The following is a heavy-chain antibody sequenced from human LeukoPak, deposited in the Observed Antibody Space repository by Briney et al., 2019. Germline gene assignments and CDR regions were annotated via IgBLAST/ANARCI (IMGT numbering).Heavy chain of an antibody. D-gene: IGHD3-10*01. CDR2: INHSGST. Sequence: SETLSLTCAVYGGSFSGYYWSWIRQPPGKGLEWIGEINHSGSTYYNPSLKSRVTISVDTSKNQFSLKLSSVTAADTAVYYCARRSGTFDPWGQGTLVTVSS. CDR3: ARRSGTFDP. J-gene: IGHJ5*02. V-gene: IGHV4-34*01. CDR1: GGSFSGYY.